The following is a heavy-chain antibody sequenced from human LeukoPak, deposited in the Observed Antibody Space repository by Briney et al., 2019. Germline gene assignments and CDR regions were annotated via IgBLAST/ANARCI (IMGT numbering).Heavy chain of an antibody. Sequence: GGSLRLSCAASGSTFSSYWMSWVRQAPGKGLEWVANIKQDGSEKYYVDSVKGRFTISRDNAKNSLYLQMNSLRAEDTAVYYCAREGLEENYDILTGYYYYYYGMDVWGQGTTVTVSS. V-gene: IGHV3-7*01. CDR1: GSTFSSYW. CDR3: AREGLEENYDILTGYYYYYYGMDV. J-gene: IGHJ6*02. D-gene: IGHD3-9*01. CDR2: IKQDGSEK.